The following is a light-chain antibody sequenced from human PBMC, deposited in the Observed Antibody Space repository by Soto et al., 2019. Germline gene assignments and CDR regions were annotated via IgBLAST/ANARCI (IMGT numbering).Light chain of an antibody. CDR1: SSDVGAYNY. Sequence: QSVLTQSASVSGSPGQSITISCTGTSSDVGAYNYVSWYQQHPGKAPKLIIYDVSNRLSGVSNRFSGSKSGNTASLTISALQAEDEADYYCSSFTSSSTRVFGTGTKVAVL. V-gene: IGLV2-14*01. CDR3: SSFTSSSTRV. CDR2: DVS. J-gene: IGLJ1*01.